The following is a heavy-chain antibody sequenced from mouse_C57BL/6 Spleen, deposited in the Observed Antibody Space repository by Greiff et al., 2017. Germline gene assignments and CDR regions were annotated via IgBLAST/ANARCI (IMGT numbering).Heavy chain of an antibody. CDR2: ISGGGGNT. V-gene: IGHV5-9*01. CDR3: ARLVLLRDGEAMDY. D-gene: IGHD1-1*01. CDR1: GFTFSSYT. J-gene: IGHJ4*01. Sequence: EVKLMESGGGLVKPGGSLKLSCAASGFTFSSYTMSWVRQTPEKRLEWVATISGGGGNTYYPDSVKGRFTISRDNAKNTLYLQMSSLRSEDTALYYCARLVLLRDGEAMDYWGQGTSVTVSS.